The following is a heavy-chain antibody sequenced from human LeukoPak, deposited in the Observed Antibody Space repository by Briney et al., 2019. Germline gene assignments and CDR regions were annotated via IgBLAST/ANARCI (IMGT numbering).Heavy chain of an antibody. CDR1: GGTFSSHT. CDR2: IIPLFGIV. V-gene: IGHV1-69*02. CDR3: ARIPSGDVDTAMVMYYHYGMDV. Sequence: SVKVSCKASGGTFSSHTISWVRQAPEQGLEWMGRIIPLFGIVNYAQKFQDRVTITADKSTSTAYMEVSSLRSEDTAVYHCARIPSGDVDTAMVMYYHYGMDVWGQGTTVTVSS. J-gene: IGHJ6*02. D-gene: IGHD5-18*01.